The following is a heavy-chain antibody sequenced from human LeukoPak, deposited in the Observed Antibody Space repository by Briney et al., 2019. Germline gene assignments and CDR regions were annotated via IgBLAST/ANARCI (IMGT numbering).Heavy chain of an antibody. Sequence: SETLSLTCTVSGGSISSSSYYWGWIRQPPGKGLEWIGSIYYSGSTYYNPSLKRRVTISVDTSKNQFSLKLSSVTAADTAVYYCASAYYYDSSGYSLTAAFDIWGQGTMVTVSS. V-gene: IGHV4-39*01. CDR2: IYYSGST. CDR3: ASAYYYDSSGYSLTAAFDI. D-gene: IGHD3-22*01. CDR1: GGSISSSSYY. J-gene: IGHJ3*02.